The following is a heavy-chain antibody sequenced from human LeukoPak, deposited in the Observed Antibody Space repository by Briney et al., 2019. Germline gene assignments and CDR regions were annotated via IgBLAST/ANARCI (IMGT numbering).Heavy chain of an antibody. J-gene: IGHJ4*02. CDR2: IYSSGNT. CDR1: GGSISNYY. V-gene: IGHV4-4*07. CDR3: ARVSDGQIDRHFDY. D-gene: IGHD3-16*02. Sequence: SETLSLTCTVSGGSISNYYWSWLRQPAGKGLEWIGRIYSSGNTNYNPSLKSRVTISVDTSKNQFSLRLSSVTAADTAVYYCARVSDGQIDRHFDYWGQGTLVTVSS.